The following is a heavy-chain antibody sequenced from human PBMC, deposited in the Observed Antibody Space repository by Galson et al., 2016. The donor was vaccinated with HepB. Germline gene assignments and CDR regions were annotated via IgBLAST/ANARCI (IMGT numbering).Heavy chain of an antibody. CDR2: IKTDGTDR. J-gene: IGHJ5*02. V-gene: IGHV3-7*01. D-gene: IGHD3-10*01. CDR1: GFTFTNYW. Sequence: SLRLSCAASGFTFTNYWMTWVRQVPGRGLEWVANIKTDGTDRHYVDSVKGRFTISRDNTNNSMYLQMDNLRAEDTAVYYCVRPNYYDSGSYSAWGQGTLVTVSS. CDR3: VRPNYYDSGSYSA.